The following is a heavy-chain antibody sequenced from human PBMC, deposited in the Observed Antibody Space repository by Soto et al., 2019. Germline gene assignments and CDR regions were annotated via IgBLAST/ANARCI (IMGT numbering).Heavy chain of an antibody. CDR1: GFTFSSYG. V-gene: IGHV3-30*18. CDR3: AKDQGDT. CDR2: ISYDGSNK. Sequence: QVQLVESGGGVVQPGRSLRLSCAASGFTFSSYGMHWVRQAPGKGLEWVAVISYDGSNKYYADSVKGRFTISRDNSKNTLYLQMNSLRAEDTAVYYCAKDQGDTWGQGTLVTVSS. J-gene: IGHJ5*02.